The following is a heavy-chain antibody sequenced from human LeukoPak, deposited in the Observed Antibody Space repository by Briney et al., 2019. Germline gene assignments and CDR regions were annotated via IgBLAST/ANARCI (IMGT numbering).Heavy chain of an antibody. CDR3: ARGRIIHYGPGSYYLHFYYYGMDV. Sequence: ASVKVSCKASGYTFTSYDINWVRQATGQGLEWMGWMNPNSGNTGYAQKFQGRVTMTRNTSISTAYMELSSLRSEDTAVYYCARGRIIHYGPGSYYLHFYYYGMDVWGQGTTVTVSS. CDR1: GYTFTSYD. CDR2: MNPNSGNT. J-gene: IGHJ6*02. V-gene: IGHV1-8*01. D-gene: IGHD3-10*01.